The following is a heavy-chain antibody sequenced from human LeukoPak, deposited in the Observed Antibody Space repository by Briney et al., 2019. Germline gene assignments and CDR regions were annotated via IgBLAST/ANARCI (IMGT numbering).Heavy chain of an antibody. V-gene: IGHV3-33*01. J-gene: IGHJ4*02. Sequence: GGSLRLSCAASGFTFSTYGMHWVRQAPGKGLEWVSVIWYDGSNKYYADSVKGRFSISRDNSKKTVYLQMNSLRVEDTAVYYCARHYDSSPFDYWGQGTLVTVSS. D-gene: IGHD3-22*01. CDR3: ARHYDSSPFDY. CDR2: IWYDGSNK. CDR1: GFTFSTYG.